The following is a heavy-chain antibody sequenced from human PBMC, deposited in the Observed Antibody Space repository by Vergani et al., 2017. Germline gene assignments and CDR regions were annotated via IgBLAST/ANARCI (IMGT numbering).Heavy chain of an antibody. D-gene: IGHD6-13*01. CDR3: ATSTGFKQAPAS. CDR2: IWYDGSNK. Sequence: QVQLVESGGGVVQPGRSLRLSCAASGFTFSSYGMHWVRQAPGTGLEWVAVIWYDGSNKYYADSVKGRFTISRDKSKNTRYLQMHRLRAEDTAVDYCATSTGFKQAPASWGRGTLVTVSS. V-gene: IGHV3-33*01. J-gene: IGHJ2*01. CDR1: GFTFSSYG.